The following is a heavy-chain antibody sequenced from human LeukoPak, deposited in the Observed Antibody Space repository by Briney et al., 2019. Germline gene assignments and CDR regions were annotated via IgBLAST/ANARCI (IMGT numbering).Heavy chain of an antibody. D-gene: IGHD2-2*01. Sequence: SETLSLTCAVYGVSFSGYYWSWIRQPPGKGLEWIGEINHSGSTNYNLSLKSRVTISVDTSKNQFSLKLSSVTAADTAVYYCARVVPADTGANWGQGTLVTVSS. CDR1: GVSFSGYY. V-gene: IGHV4-34*01. J-gene: IGHJ4*02. CDR3: ARVVPADTGAN. CDR2: INHSGST.